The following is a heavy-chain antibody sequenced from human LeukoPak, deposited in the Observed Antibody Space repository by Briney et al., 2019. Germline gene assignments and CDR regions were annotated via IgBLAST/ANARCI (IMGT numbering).Heavy chain of an antibody. V-gene: IGHV3-23*01. J-gene: IGHJ4*02. Sequence: PGGSLRLSCAASGFTFSTYAMSWVRQAPGKGLEWVSVISGSGGSTHYADSVKGRFTISRDNSKNTLNLQMNSLRAEDTAVYYCAKGSGAYDSSGYNDYWGQGTLVTVSS. D-gene: IGHD3-22*01. CDR1: GFTFSTYA. CDR2: ISGSGGST. CDR3: AKGSGAYDSSGYNDY.